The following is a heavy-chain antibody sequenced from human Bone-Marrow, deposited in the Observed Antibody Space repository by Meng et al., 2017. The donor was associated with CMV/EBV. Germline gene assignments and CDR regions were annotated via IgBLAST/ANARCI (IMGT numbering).Heavy chain of an antibody. CDR2: INHSGST. CDR3: ARGGYDFWSGYHNWLDP. CDR1: GGSFSGYY. Sequence: SVTLSLTCAVYGGSFSGYYWSWIRQPPGKGLEWIGEINHSGSTNYNPSLKSRVTISVDTSKNQFSLKLSSVTAADTAVYYCARGGYDFWSGYHNWLDPWDDGTLVTVSS. D-gene: IGHD3-3*01. J-gene: IGHJ5*02. V-gene: IGHV4-34*01.